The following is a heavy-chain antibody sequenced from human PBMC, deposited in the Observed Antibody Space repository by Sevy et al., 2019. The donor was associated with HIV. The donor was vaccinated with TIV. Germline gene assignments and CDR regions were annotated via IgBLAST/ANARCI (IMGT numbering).Heavy chain of an antibody. V-gene: IGHV1-2*02. Sequence: ASVKVSCKASGYTFTGHYMHWVRQAPGQGLEWMGWINPNSGSTDYAQKFQGRVTLTRDTSISTAYLELSRLTSDDTAVYYCARVFPYCSGGSCYSPYDAFDIWGQWTMVTV. CDR3: ARVFPYCSGGSCYSPYDAFDI. J-gene: IGHJ3*02. D-gene: IGHD2-15*01. CDR1: GYTFTGHY. CDR2: INPNSGST.